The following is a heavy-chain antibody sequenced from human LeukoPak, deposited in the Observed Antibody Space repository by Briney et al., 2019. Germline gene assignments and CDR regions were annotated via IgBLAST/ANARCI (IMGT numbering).Heavy chain of an antibody. V-gene: IGHV3-23*01. CDR1: GFTFSSYA. Sequence: GGSLRLSCAASGFTFSSYAMSWVRQAPGKGLEWVSTISGSGGGTYYADSVKGRFTLSRDNSTTTLYLQMNSLRAEDTAVYYCAKDVESGRSADYWGQGTLVT. CDR3: AKDVESGRSADY. J-gene: IGHJ4*02. D-gene: IGHD3-10*01. CDR2: ISGSGGGT.